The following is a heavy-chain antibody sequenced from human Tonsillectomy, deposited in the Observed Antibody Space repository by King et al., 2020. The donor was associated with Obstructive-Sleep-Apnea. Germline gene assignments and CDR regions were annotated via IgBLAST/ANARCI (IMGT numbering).Heavy chain of an antibody. Sequence: LQLQESGPGLVKPSETLSLTCTVSGGSISSSSYYWGWIRQPPGKGLEWIGSIYYSGSTYYNPSLKSRVTISVDTSKNQFSLKLSSVTAADTAVYYCAGNHVEMATYFDYWGQGTLVTVSS. J-gene: IGHJ4*02. CDR1: GGSISSSSYY. CDR3: AGNHVEMATYFDY. D-gene: IGHD5-24*01. V-gene: IGHV4-39*07. CDR2: IYYSGST.